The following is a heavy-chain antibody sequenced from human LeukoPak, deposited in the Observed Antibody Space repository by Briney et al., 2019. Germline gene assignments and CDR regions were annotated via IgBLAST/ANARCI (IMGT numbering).Heavy chain of an antibody. Sequence: PGGSLRLSCAASGFTFKTYAMNWVRQAPGEGLEWVSAISGNGVTTYYADSVKGRFTISRDNSKNTLYLQMKSLRAEDTAVYYCAKVAPVFWSGYYYFDYWGQGTLVTVSS. D-gene: IGHD3-3*01. CDR3: AKVAPVFWSGYYYFDY. V-gene: IGHV3-23*01. CDR1: GFTFKTYA. J-gene: IGHJ4*02. CDR2: ISGNGVTT.